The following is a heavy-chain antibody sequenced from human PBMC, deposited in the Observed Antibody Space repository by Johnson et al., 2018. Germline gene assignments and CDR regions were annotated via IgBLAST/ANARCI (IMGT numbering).Heavy chain of an antibody. CDR2: INWNSGSI. J-gene: IGHJ1*01. V-gene: IGHV3-9*01. Sequence: EVQLLESGGGLVQPGRSLRLSCAASGFTFDDYAMHWVRQAPGKGLEWVSGINWNSGSIGYADSVKGRFTISRDNAKNSLYLQMNSQRAEDTALYYCTKPPVGWLGEGAEYFQHWGQGTLVTVSS. CDR1: GFTFDDYA. CDR3: TKPPVGWLGEGAEYFQH. D-gene: IGHD3-3*01.